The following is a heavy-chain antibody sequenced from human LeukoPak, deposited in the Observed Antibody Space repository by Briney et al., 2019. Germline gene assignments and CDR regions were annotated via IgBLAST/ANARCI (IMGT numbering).Heavy chain of an antibody. D-gene: IGHD6-19*01. CDR3: ARHDSSGWSYYFDY. CDR2: IYYSGST. Sequence: SETLSLICTVSGGSISSSSYYWGWIRQPPGKGLEWIGSIYYSGSTYYNPSLKSRVTISVDTSKNQFSLKLSSVTAADTAVYYCARHDSSGWSYYFDYWGQGTLVTVSS. V-gene: IGHV4-39*01. J-gene: IGHJ4*02. CDR1: GGSISSSSYY.